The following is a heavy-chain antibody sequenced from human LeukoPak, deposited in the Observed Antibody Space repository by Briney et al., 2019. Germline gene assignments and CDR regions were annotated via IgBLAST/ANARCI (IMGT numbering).Heavy chain of an antibody. D-gene: IGHD5-18*01. CDR2: TSQDGRK. CDR3: ANDHVTDSYVNKPGFEY. J-gene: IGHJ4*02. CDR1: GFTFNNYG. Sequence: GGSLRLSCVGSGFTFNNYGIHWARQAPGKGLEWGAVTSQDGRKYYADSAKGRFTISRDNSKNTLYLQMNSLRPEDTAVYYCANDHVTDSYVNKPGFEYWGQGTLVTVSS. V-gene: IGHV3-30*18.